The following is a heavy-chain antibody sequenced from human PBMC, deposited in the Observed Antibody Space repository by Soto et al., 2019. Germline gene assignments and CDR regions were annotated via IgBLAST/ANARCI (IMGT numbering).Heavy chain of an antibody. CDR1: GYRFTNYW. V-gene: IGHV5-51*01. CDR2: IYPGDSDT. CDR3: ARHVVGARGWVEEPL. D-gene: IGHD1-1*01. Sequence: GESLKISCKGSGYRFTNYWIGWVRQMPGKGLEWVGIIYPGDSDTQYSPSFQGQVTISADKSISTAYLQWSSLKASDTAMYYCARHVVGARGWVEEPLWGQGTLVTVSS. J-gene: IGHJ4*02.